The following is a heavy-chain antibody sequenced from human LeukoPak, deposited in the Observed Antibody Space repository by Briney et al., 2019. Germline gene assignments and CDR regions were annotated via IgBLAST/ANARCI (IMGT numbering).Heavy chain of an antibody. V-gene: IGHV1-8*01. J-gene: IGHJ4*02. D-gene: IGHD6-13*01. CDR3: AKDSTLFAYSSPQSYPLAFDY. CDR2: MNPNSGNT. Sequence: ASVKVSCKASGYTFTSYDINWVRQATGQGLEWMGWMNPNSGNTGYAQKFQGRVTMTRNTSISTAYMEPSSLRSEDTAVYYCAKDSTLFAYSSPQSYPLAFDYWGQGTLVTVSS. CDR1: GYTFTSYD.